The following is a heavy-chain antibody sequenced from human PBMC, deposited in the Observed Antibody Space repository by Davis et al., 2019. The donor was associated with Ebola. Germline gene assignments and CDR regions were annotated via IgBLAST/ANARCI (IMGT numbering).Heavy chain of an antibody. V-gene: IGHV3-48*01. CDR1: GFTFTSYA. J-gene: IGHJ4*02. Sequence: GESLKISCAASGFTFTSYAMDWVRQAPGKGLEWVSYISSRGTNIYYADSVKGRFTISRDNSKNTLYLQMNSLRAEDTAVYYCARAPGSGSFYKDFQYWGQGTLVTVSS. CDR3: ARAPGSGSFYKDFQY. CDR2: ISSRGTNI. D-gene: IGHD1-26*01.